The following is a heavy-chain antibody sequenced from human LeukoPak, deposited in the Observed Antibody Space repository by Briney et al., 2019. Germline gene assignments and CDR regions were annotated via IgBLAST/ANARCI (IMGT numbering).Heavy chain of an antibody. Sequence: GASVKASCKASGYPFTTYYMHWVRQAPGQGLEWMGIINPSGGSTSYAQKFQGRVTMTRDMSTSTVYMELSSLRSEDTAVYYCARDSSGSSSPLDYWGQGTLVTVSS. CDR1: GYPFTTYY. CDR2: INPSGGST. D-gene: IGHD6-25*01. CDR3: ARDSSGSSSPLDY. J-gene: IGHJ4*02. V-gene: IGHV1-46*01.